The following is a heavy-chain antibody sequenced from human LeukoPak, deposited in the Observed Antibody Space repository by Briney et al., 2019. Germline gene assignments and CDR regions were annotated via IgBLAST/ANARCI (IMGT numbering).Heavy chain of an antibody. D-gene: IGHD3-10*01. Sequence: SETLSLTCTVSGGSISSGSYYWSWIRQPAGKGLEWIGRIYSSGSTNYNPSLKSRVTISLDTAKNQSSLKLSSVTAADTAVYYCARAVGGDGSGSLWGPGTLVTVSS. CDR2: IYSSGST. CDR1: GGSISSGSYY. J-gene: IGHJ4*02. V-gene: IGHV4-61*02. CDR3: ARAVGGDGSGSL.